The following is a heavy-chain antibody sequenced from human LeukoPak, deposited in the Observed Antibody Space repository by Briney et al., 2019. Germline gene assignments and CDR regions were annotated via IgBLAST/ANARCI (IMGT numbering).Heavy chain of an antibody. CDR3: ARDLGYGFYCSSTSCYRGDNWFDP. CDR2: ISYDGSNK. Sequence: GGSLRLSCAASGFTFSSYAMHWVRQAPGKGLEWVAVISYDGSNKYYADSVKGRFTISRDNSKNTLYLQMNSLRAEDTAVYYCARDLGYGFYCSSTSCYRGDNWFDPRGQGTLVTVSS. D-gene: IGHD2-2*02. J-gene: IGHJ5*02. V-gene: IGHV3-30-3*01. CDR1: GFTFSSYA.